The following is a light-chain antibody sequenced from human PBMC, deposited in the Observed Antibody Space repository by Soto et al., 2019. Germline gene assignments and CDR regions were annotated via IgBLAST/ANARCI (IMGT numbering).Light chain of an antibody. V-gene: IGKV3-20*01. J-gene: IGKJ5*01. CDR1: QSVSSSY. CDR2: AAS. CDR3: QQYGSSPIT. Sequence: DIVLTQSPATLSLSPGERATLSCRASQSVSSSYLAWYQQKPGQAPRLLIYAASSRATGIPDRFSGSGSATDFTLTISGLEPGDFAVYYCQQYGSSPITFGQGTRLEIK.